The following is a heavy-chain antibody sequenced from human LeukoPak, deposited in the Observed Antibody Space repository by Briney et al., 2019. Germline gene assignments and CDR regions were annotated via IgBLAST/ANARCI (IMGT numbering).Heavy chain of an antibody. CDR3: ARTYYYDSSGYYNFDY. V-gene: IGHV3-74*01. CDR1: GFTFSSYW. D-gene: IGHD3-22*01. Sequence: PGGSLRLSSAASGFTFSSYWMHWVRQAPGKGLVWVSRINTDGSSTSYADSVKGRFTISRDNAKNSLYLQMNSLRAEDTAVYYCARTYYYDSSGYYNFDYWGQGTLVTVSS. CDR2: INTDGSST. J-gene: IGHJ4*02.